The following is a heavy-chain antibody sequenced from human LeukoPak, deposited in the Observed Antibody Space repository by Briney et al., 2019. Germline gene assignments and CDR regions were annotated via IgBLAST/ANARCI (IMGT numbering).Heavy chain of an antibody. CDR2: INANSGGI. V-gene: IGHV1-2*02. Sequence: ASVNVSCKASGYTFTGYYVHWVRQAPGQGLEWMGWINANSGGINYGQKFQGRVTMTRDSSISTAYMELSRLRSDDTAVYFCARDQATVATPWWDHWGQGTLVTVSS. CDR1: GYTFTGYY. J-gene: IGHJ4*02. D-gene: IGHD4-23*01. CDR3: ARDQATVATPWWDH.